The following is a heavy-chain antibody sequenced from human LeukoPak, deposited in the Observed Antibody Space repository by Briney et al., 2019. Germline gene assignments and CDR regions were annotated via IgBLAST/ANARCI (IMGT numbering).Heavy chain of an antibody. CDR1: GGTFSSYA. V-gene: IGHV1-69*13. CDR2: IIPIFGTA. Sequence: ASVKVSCKASGGTFSSYANSWVRQAPGQGLEWMGGIIPIFGTANYAQKFQGRVTITADESTSTAYMELSSLRSEDTAVYYCARGGAGKNYYYYGMDVWGQGTTVTVSS. CDR3: ARGGAGKNYYYYGMDV. J-gene: IGHJ6*02. D-gene: IGHD6-19*01.